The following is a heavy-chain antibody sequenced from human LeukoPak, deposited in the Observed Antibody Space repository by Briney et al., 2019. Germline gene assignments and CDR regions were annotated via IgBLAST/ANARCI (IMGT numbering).Heavy chain of an antibody. D-gene: IGHD6-6*01. CDR3: VIPARQGASLDY. V-gene: IGHV3-53*01. CDR2: IYSGGST. Sequence: PGGSLRLSCAASGFTVSSNYMSWVRQAPGKGLEWVSVIYSGGSTYYADSVKGRFTISRDNSKNTLYLQMNSLRAEDTAVYYCVIPARQGASLDYWGQGTLVPVSA. CDR1: GFTVSSNY. J-gene: IGHJ4*02.